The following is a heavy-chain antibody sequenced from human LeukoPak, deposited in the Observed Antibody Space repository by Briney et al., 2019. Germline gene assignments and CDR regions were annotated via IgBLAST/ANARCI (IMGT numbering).Heavy chain of an antibody. Sequence: GGSLRLSCAASGFTFSSYWMSWVRQAPGKGLEWVANIKQDGSEKYYVDSVKGRFTISRDNAKNSLYLQMNSLRAEDTAVYYCARFRDIVVVPAVDDAFDIWGQGTMVTVSS. CDR3: ARFRDIVVVPAVDDAFDI. CDR1: GFTFSSYW. V-gene: IGHV3-7*01. J-gene: IGHJ3*02. D-gene: IGHD2-2*01. CDR2: IKQDGSEK.